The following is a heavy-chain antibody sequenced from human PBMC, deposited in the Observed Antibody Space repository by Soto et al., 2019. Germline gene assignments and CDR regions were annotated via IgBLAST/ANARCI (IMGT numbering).Heavy chain of an antibody. V-gene: IGHV3-23*01. J-gene: IGHJ6*02. CDR3: ANAQRYCSSTSCEHYYYYGVDV. CDR1: GFTFSSYA. D-gene: IGHD2-2*01. Sequence: PGGALRLSCAASGFTFSSYAMSWGRQAPGKGLEWVSAISGSGGSTYYADSVKGRFTISRDNSKNTLYLQMNSLRAEDTAVYYCANAQRYCSSTSCEHYYYYGVDVWGQGTTVTVSS. CDR2: ISGSGGST.